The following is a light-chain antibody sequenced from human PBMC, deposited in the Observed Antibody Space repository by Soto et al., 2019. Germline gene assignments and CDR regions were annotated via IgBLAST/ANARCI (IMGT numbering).Light chain of an antibody. J-gene: IGKJ1*01. V-gene: IGKV1-5*01. CDR2: DAS. CDR3: QQYNSYRWT. Sequence: DIQMTQSPSPLSASVGDTVTITCRASHNIFIWLAWYQHKPGKAPKLLIFDASSLHAGVPSRFSGSKSGTEFTLTISSLQPDDFATYYCQQYNSYRWTFGQGTKVEIK. CDR1: HNIFIW.